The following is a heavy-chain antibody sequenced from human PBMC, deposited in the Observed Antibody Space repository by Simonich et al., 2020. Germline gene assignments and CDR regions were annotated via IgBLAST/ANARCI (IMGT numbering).Heavy chain of an antibody. J-gene: IGHJ6*02. CDR1: GFTLSSYS. CDR2: ISSSSSYI. V-gene: IGHV3-21*01. Sequence: EVQLVESGGGLVKPGGSLRLSCAASGFTLSSYSMNWVSQATGKGLEWVSSISSSSSYIYYADYVKGRFTISRDNAKNSLYRQMNSLRAEDTAVYYCARWIAVAGTGAYGMDVWGQGTTVTVSS. CDR3: ARWIAVAGTGAYGMDV. D-gene: IGHD6-19*01.